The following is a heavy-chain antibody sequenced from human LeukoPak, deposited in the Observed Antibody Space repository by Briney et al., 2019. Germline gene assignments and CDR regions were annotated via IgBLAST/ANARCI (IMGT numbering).Heavy chain of an antibody. V-gene: IGHV3-48*03. CDR3: ARARDFGVVLGLFEY. D-gene: IGHD3-3*01. CDR2: ISSSGSTI. CDR1: GFTFSSYD. Sequence: PGGSLRLSCAASGFTFSSYDMNWVRQAPGKGLEWVSYISSSGSTIYYADSVKGRFTISRDNTKNSVYLQMDSLRAEDTAVYYCARARDFGVVLGLFEYWGQGTLVTVSS. J-gene: IGHJ4*02.